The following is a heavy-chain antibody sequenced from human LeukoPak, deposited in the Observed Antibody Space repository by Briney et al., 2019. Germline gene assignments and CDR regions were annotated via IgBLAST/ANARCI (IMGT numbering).Heavy chain of an antibody. CDR2: IYYSGST. Sequence: SETLSLTCTVSGVSISSSNSYWGWIRQPPGKGLEWIGGIYYSGSTYYNPSLKSRVTISVDTSKNQFSPKLSSVTAADTAVYYCARDGGDYVWGSYAPHWGQGTLVTVSS. CDR3: ARDGGDYVWGSYAPH. J-gene: IGHJ4*02. V-gene: IGHV4-39*07. CDR1: GVSISSSNSY. D-gene: IGHD3-16*01.